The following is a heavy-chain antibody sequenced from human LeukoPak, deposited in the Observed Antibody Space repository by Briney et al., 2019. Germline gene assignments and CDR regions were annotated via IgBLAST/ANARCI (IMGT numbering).Heavy chain of an antibody. CDR1: GFTFSDYY. CDR3: AAYPGGVGATTSDY. Sequence: PGGSLRLSCAASGFTFSDYYMSWIRQAPGKGLEWVSGISWNSGSIGYADSVKGRFTISRDNAKNSLYLQMNSLRAEDTALYYCAAYPGGVGATTSDYWGQGTLVTVSS. J-gene: IGHJ4*02. D-gene: IGHD1-26*01. V-gene: IGHV3-9*01. CDR2: ISWNSGSI.